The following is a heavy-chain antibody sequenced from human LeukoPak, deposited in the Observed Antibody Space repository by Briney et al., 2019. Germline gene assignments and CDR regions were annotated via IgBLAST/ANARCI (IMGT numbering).Heavy chain of an antibody. V-gene: IGHV4-30-4*01. CDR2: IYYSGGT. Sequence: IPSETLSLTCTVSGGSISSGDYYWSWIRQPPGKGLEWIGYIYYSGGTYYNPSLKSRVTISLDTSKNQFSLRLTSVTAADTAVYYCARAIASSGSRLFDYWGQGTLVTVSS. D-gene: IGHD3-10*01. CDR1: GGSISSGDYY. J-gene: IGHJ4*02. CDR3: ARAIASSGSRLFDY.